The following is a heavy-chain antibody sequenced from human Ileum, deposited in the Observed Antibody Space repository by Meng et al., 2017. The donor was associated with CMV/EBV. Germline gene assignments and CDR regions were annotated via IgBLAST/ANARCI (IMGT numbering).Heavy chain of an antibody. CDR2: IYYSGST. D-gene: IGHD6-19*01. J-gene: IGHJ4*02. CDR3: ARAVAGNYFDY. CDR1: GDSISSYY. V-gene: IGHV4-59*01. Sequence: LTCTVSGDSISSYYWSWIRQPPGRGLEYIGYIYYSGSTNYNPSLKSRVTMSVDTSKNQFSLKLSSVTTADTAVYYCARAVAGNYFDYWGQGTLVTVSS.